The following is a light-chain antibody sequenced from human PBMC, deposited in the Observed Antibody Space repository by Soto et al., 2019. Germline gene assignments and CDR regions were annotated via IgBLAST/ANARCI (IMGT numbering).Light chain of an antibody. CDR1: SSNIGSNA. CDR2: SNT. V-gene: IGLV1-44*01. CDR3: AAWDDGLTGVL. Sequence: QSALTQPPSASGTPGQRVTISCSGSSSNIGSNAVNWYQQLPGTAPQLLIYSNTQRPSGVPDRFSGSKSGTSAPLAISGLQSEDEADYYCAAWDDGLTGVLFGGGTKLTVL. J-gene: IGLJ2*01.